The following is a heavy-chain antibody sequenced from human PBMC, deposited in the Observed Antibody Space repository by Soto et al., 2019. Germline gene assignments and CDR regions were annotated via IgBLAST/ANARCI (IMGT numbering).Heavy chain of an antibody. D-gene: IGHD3-10*01. J-gene: IGHJ6*02. CDR1: GFTFSSYS. Sequence: GGSLRLSCAASGFTFSSYSMNWVRQAPGKGLEWVSYISSSSSTIYYADSVKGRFTISRDNAKNSLYLQMNSLRAEDTAVYYCAKGHSTLLWFGSYYYYGIDVWAQRTTVTGSS. CDR2: ISSSSSTI. V-gene: IGHV3-48*01. CDR3: AKGHSTLLWFGSYYYYGIDV.